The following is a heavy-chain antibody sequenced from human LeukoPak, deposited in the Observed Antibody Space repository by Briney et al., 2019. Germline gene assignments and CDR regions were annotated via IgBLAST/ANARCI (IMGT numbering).Heavy chain of an antibody. V-gene: IGHV4-31*03. Sequence: PSETLSLTCTVSGGSISSGGYYWSWIRQHPGKGLEWIGYIYYSGTTYYNPSLKSRVIISVDTSKNQFSLKLSSVTAADTAVYYCARHLPESSGWLSYYYYGMDVWGQGTTVTVSS. CDR2: IYYSGTT. J-gene: IGHJ6*02. CDR3: ARHLPESSGWLSYYYYGMDV. D-gene: IGHD6-19*01. CDR1: GGSISSGGYY.